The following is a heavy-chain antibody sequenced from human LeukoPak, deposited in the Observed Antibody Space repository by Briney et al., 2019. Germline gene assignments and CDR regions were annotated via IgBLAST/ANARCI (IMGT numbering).Heavy chain of an antibody. D-gene: IGHD2-2*02. CDR1: GFTFSSYG. CDR2: ISYDGSNK. J-gene: IGHJ6*02. CDR3: AKDASGYCSSTSCYTYYGMDV. Sequence: GGSLRLSCAASGFTFSSYGMHWVRQAPGKGLEWVAVISYDGSNKYYADSVKGRFTISRDNSKNTLYLQMNSLRAEDTAVYYCAKDASGYCSSTSCYTYYGMDVWGQGTTVTVSS. V-gene: IGHV3-30*18.